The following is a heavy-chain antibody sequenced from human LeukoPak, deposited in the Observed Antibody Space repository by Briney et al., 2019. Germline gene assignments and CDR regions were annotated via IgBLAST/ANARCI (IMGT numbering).Heavy chain of an antibody. J-gene: IGHJ4*02. D-gene: IGHD2-15*01. V-gene: IGHV1-2*02. Sequence: ASVKVSCKASGYTFTGYYIHWVRQAPEQGLEWMGWINPNTGGTNYAQRFQGRVTMTRDTSINTAYMELTRLTSDDTAVYYCATDPCSGGTCSMYHLDYWGQGTLVTVSS. CDR3: ATDPCSGGTCSMYHLDY. CDR1: GYTFTGYY. CDR2: INPNTGGT.